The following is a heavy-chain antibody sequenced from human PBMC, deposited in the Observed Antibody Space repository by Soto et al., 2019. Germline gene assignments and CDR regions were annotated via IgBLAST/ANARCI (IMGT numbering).Heavy chain of an antibody. Sequence: VQLVESGGGVVQPGGSLRLSCAASGFIFSGYAMHWVRQAPGKGPEWVAVISYDGNTQYYADSVKGRFTVSRDNSNNILYVEMNNLRDEDTAMYYCAKETNAYEINFWGQGTLVTVSP. V-gene: IGHV3-30-3*01. CDR1: GFIFSGYA. CDR3: AKETNAYEINF. J-gene: IGHJ4*02. CDR2: ISYDGNTQ. D-gene: IGHD3-9*01.